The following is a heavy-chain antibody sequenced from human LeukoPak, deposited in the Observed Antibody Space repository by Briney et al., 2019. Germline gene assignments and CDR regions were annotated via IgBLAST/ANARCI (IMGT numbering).Heavy chain of an antibody. J-gene: IGHJ4*02. CDR1: GFTFSSYA. CDR2: ISGSGGST. CDR3: VKIPYNYDSSGRYYFDY. V-gene: IGHV3-23*01. Sequence: GGSLRLSCAASGFTFSSYAMSWVRQAPGKGLEWVSIISGSGGSTYCADSVKGRFTISRDNSKNTLYLQMNNLRAEDTAVYYCVKIPYNYDSSGRYYFDYWGQGTLVTVSS. D-gene: IGHD3-22*01.